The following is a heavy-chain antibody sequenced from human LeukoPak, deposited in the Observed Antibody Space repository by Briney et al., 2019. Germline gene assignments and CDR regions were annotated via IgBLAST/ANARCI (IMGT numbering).Heavy chain of an antibody. Sequence: ASETLSLTCTVSGGSISSSSYYWGWIRQPPGKGLEWIGSIYYSGSTYYNPSLKSRVTISVDTSKNQFSLKLSSVTAADTAVYYCARVGPTFDYWGQGILVTVSS. CDR2: IYYSGST. V-gene: IGHV4-39*07. CDR1: GGSISSSSYY. J-gene: IGHJ4*02. CDR3: ARVGPTFDY.